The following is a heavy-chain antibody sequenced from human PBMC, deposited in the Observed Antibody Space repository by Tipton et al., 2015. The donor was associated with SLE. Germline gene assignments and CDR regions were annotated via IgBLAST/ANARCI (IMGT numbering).Heavy chain of an antibody. CDR2: INPSGGST. J-gene: IGHJ3*02. Sequence: QVQLVQSGAEVKKPGASVKVSCKASGYTFTSYYMHWVRQAPGQGLEWMGIINPSGGSTSYAQKFQGRVTMTRDTSTSTVYMELSSLRSDDTAVYYCASTRFSGSYYNAFDIWGQGTMVTVSS. D-gene: IGHD1-26*01. CDR1: GYTFTSYY. V-gene: IGHV1-46*01. CDR3: ASTRFSGSYYNAFDI.